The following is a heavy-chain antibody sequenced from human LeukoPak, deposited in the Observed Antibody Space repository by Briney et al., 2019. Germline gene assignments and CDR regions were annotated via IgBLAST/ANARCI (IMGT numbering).Heavy chain of an antibody. D-gene: IGHD1-1*01. CDR2: LNPNSGGT. Sequence: GASVKVSCKASGYTFTGYYMHWVRQAPGQGLEWMGWLNPNSGGTNYAPRFQGRVTMTRDTSINTAYMELSSLRSDDTAVYYCARDLQLVPRPGRVDYWGQGTLVTVSS. V-gene: IGHV1-2*02. CDR3: ARDLQLVPRPGRVDY. CDR1: GYTFTGYY. J-gene: IGHJ4*02.